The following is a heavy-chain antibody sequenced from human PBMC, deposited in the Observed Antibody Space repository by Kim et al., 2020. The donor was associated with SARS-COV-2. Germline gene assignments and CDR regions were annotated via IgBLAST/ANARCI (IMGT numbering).Heavy chain of an antibody. D-gene: IGHD1-1*01. J-gene: IGHJ6*03. Sequence: SVKVSCKASGGTFSSYAISWVRQAPGQGLEWMGGIIPIFGTANYAQKFQGRVTITADESTSTAYMELSSLRSEDTAVYYCAGAPPNWNDFHYMDVWGKGTTVTVSS. CDR2: IIPIFGTA. CDR1: GGTFSSYA. V-gene: IGHV1-69*13. CDR3: AGAPPNWNDFHYMDV.